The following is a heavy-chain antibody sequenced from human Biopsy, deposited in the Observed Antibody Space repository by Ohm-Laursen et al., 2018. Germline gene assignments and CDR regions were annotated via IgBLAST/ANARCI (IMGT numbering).Heavy chain of an antibody. CDR3: VRGVDYYDPYHYYALDV. CDR2: IYYTGST. CDR1: RDSISNYY. D-gene: IGHD3-22*01. Sequence: SETLSLTCTVSRDSISNYYWTWIRQSPGKGLEWIGYIYYTGSTNYNPSVKSRVTISADTSKNQFSLKVRPVTAADTAVYYCVRGVDYYDPYHYYALDVWGQGTTVTVSS. J-gene: IGHJ6*02. V-gene: IGHV4-59*12.